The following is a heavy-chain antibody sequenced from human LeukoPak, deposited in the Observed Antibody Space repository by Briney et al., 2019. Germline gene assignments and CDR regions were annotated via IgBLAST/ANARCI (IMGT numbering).Heavy chain of an antibody. J-gene: IGHJ4*02. V-gene: IGHV3-30*03. Sequence: PGGSLRLSCAASGFXFSSYDIHWVRQAPGKGLEWVAVISYDGSNKYYADSVKGRFTISRDTSKNTLYLQMNTLRSEDTAVYYCAREFVGPIARYFDYWGQGTLVTVSS. CDR1: GFXFSSYD. D-gene: IGHD1-26*01. CDR2: ISYDGSNK. CDR3: AREFVGPIARYFDY.